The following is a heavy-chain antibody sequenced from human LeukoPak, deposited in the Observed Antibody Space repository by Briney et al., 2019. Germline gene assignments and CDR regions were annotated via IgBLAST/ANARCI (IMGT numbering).Heavy chain of an antibody. V-gene: IGHV4-34*01. CDR2: INHSGST. D-gene: IGHD3-10*01. Sequence: SETLSLTRAVYGGSFSGYYWSWIRQPPGKGLEWIGEINHSGSTNYSPSLKSRVTISVDTSKNQFSLKLSSVTAADTAVYYCARGRAWFGEGVNFDYWGQGTLVTVSS. J-gene: IGHJ4*02. CDR1: GGSFSGYY. CDR3: ARGRAWFGEGVNFDY.